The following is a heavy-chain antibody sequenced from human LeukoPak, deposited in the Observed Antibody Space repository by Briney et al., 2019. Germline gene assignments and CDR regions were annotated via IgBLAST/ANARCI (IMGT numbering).Heavy chain of an antibody. CDR1: GGSFSGYY. V-gene: IGHV4-34*01. Sequence: SETLSLTCAVYGGSFSGYYWSWIRQPPGKGLEWIGEINHSGSTDYNPSLKSRVTISVDTSKNQFSLKLSSVTAADTAVYYCARGSGYAPYYYYGMDVWGQGTTVTVSS. D-gene: IGHD3-10*01. CDR2: INHSGST. CDR3: ARGSGYAPYYYYGMDV. J-gene: IGHJ6*02.